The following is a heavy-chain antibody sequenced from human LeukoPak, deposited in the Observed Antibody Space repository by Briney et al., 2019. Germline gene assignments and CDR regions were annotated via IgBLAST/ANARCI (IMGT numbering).Heavy chain of an antibody. CDR3: ARPRGWFGELGYCDY. Sequence: SETLSLTCTVSGGSISSSSYYWGWIRQPPGKGLEWIGSIYYSGSTYYNPSLKSRVTISVDTSKNQFSLKLSSVTAADTAVYYCARPRGWFGELGYCDYWGQGTLVTVSS. CDR2: IYYSGST. J-gene: IGHJ4*02. D-gene: IGHD3-10*01. V-gene: IGHV4-39*01. CDR1: GGSISSSSYY.